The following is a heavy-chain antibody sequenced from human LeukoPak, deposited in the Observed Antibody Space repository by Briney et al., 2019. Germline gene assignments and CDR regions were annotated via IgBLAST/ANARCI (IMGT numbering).Heavy chain of an antibody. CDR2: INSDGSST. D-gene: IGHD1-26*01. CDR1: GFTFSSYW. J-gene: IGHJ4*02. V-gene: IGHV3-74*01. CDR3: AGDFLSGSCDY. Sequence: GGSLRLSCAASGFTFSSYWMHWVRQAPGKGLVWVSRINSDGSSTSYADSVKGRFTISRDNAKNTLYLQMNSLRAEDTAVYYCAGDFLSGSCDYWGQGTLVTVSS.